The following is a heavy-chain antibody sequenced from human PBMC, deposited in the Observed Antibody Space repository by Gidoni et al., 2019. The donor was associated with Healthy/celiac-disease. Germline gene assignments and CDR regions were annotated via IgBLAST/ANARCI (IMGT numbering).Heavy chain of an antibody. CDR1: GFTFSSYW. CDR3: ARDVLFVVPAATSAYYGMDV. D-gene: IGHD2-2*01. Sequence: EVQLVESGGGLVQPGGSLRLSCAASGFTFSSYWMPWVRQAPGKGLVWVSRINSDGSSTSYADSVKGRFTISRDNAKNTLYLQMNSLRAEDTAVYYCARDVLFVVPAATSAYYGMDVWGQGTTVTVSS. V-gene: IGHV3-74*01. CDR2: INSDGSST. J-gene: IGHJ6*02.